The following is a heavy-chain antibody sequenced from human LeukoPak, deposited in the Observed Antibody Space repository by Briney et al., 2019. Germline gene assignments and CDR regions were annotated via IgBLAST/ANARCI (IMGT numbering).Heavy chain of an antibody. CDR1: GYAFITYY. J-gene: IGHJ4*02. CDR2: INPSGGGT. V-gene: IGHV1-46*01. D-gene: IGHD2-2*01. Sequence: ASVKVSCKASGYAFITYYIYWVRQAPGQGLECVGIINPSGGGTNYAQKFQDRVTVTTDMSTTTVYMELSSLRSEDTAVYYCAREEDIVVVPAARGGGFDYWGQGTLVTVSS. CDR3: AREEDIVVVPAARGGGFDY.